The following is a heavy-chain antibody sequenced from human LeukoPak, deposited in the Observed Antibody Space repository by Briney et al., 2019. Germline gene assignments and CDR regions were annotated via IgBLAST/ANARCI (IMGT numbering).Heavy chain of an antibody. CDR1: GYTFTNYG. D-gene: IGHD1-26*01. CDR2: INTYNGNT. CDR3: ARDLVDGVGASGAY. Sequence: ASVKVSRKASGYTFTNYGITWMRQAPGQGLEWMGWINTYNGNTNYAQKLQGRVTITTDTSTSTAYMELRSLRSDDTAVFYCARDLVDGVGASGAYWGQGALVTVSS. J-gene: IGHJ4*02. V-gene: IGHV1-18*01.